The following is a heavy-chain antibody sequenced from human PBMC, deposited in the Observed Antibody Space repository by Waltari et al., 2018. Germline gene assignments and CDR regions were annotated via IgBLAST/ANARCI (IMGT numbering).Heavy chain of an antibody. CDR1: GYTFTGSY. Sequence: QVQLVQSGAEVKKPGASVKVSCKASGYTFTGSYMHWVRQAPGQGLEWMGRINPNSGGTNYAQKFQGRVTMTRDTSISTAYMELSRLRSDDTAVYYCARAPYYDFWSGYYNFDYWGQGTLVTVSS. D-gene: IGHD3-3*01. CDR2: INPNSGGT. CDR3: ARAPYYDFWSGYYNFDY. J-gene: IGHJ4*02. V-gene: IGHV1-2*06.